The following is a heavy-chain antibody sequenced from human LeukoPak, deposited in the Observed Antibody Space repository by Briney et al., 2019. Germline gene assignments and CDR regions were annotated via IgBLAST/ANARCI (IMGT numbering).Heavy chain of an antibody. CDR1: GGPFSGYY. V-gene: IGHV4-34*01. CDR3: ARVVTIFGVVPDYYYYYYMDV. CDR2: INHSGST. J-gene: IGHJ6*03. Sequence: SETLSLTCAVYGGPFSGYYWSWIRQPPGKGLEWIGEINHSGSTNYNPSLKSRVTISVDTCKNQFSLKLSSVTAADTAVYYCARVVTIFGVVPDYYYYYYMDVWGKGTTVTVSS. D-gene: IGHD3-3*01.